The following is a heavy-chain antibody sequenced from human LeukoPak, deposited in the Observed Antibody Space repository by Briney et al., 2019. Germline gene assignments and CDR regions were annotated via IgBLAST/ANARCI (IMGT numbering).Heavy chain of an antibody. V-gene: IGHV5-51*01. Sequence: GESLKISCQGSGYSFNTYWIAWVRQMPGRGLEWMGLIYPGDSDTTYSPSFQGQVTISVDKSISTAFLQWSSLKASDTAMYYCARYPLRAIYCSNSNCLFEYWGQGTLVTVSS. CDR3: ARYPLRAIYCSNSNCLFEY. D-gene: IGHD2-2*01. CDR2: IYPGDSDT. J-gene: IGHJ4*02. CDR1: GYSFNTYW.